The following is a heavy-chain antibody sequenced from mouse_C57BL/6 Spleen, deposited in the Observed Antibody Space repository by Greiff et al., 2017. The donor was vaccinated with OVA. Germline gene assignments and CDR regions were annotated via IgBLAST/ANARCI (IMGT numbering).Heavy chain of an antibody. V-gene: IGHV2-3*01. D-gene: IGHD2-1*01. Sequence: QVQLQQSGPGLVAPSQSLSITCTVSGFSFTSYGVSWVRQPPGKGLEWLGVIWGDGSTTYHSALISRLSISKDNSKSQVLLKLNSLQTDDTATYYCAKQGLYYGNTWFAYWGQGTLVTVSA. J-gene: IGHJ3*01. CDR1: GFSFTSYG. CDR3: AKQGLYYGNTWFAY. CDR2: IWGDGST.